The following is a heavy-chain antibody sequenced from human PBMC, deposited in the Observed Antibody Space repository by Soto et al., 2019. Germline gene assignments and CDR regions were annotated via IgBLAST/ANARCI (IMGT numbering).Heavy chain of an antibody. CDR3: AKDIRIAAAGTNFDY. J-gene: IGHJ4*02. CDR1: GYTFTSYA. D-gene: IGHD6-13*01. V-gene: IGHV1-3*01. CDR2: INAGNGNT. Sequence: ASVKVSCKASGYTFTSYAMHWVRQAPGQRLEWMGWINAGNGNTKYSQKFQGRFTISRDNAKNSLYLQMNSLRAEDTALYYCAKDIRIAAAGTNFDYWGQGTLVTVSS.